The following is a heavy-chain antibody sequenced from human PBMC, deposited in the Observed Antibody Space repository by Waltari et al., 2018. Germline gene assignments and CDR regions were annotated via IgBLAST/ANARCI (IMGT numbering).Heavy chain of an antibody. CDR1: GYTFTGYS. D-gene: IGHD6-19*01. CDR3: ARVLPPRIAVAGMGY. V-gene: IGHV1-2*02. CDR2: INPNSGGT. Sequence: QVQLVQSGAEVKKPGASVKVSCKASGYTFTGYSLHWVRQAPGQGLEWMGWINPNSGGTNYAQKFQGRVTMTRDTSISTAYMELSRLRSDDTAVYYCARVLPPRIAVAGMGYWGQGTLVTVSS. J-gene: IGHJ4*02.